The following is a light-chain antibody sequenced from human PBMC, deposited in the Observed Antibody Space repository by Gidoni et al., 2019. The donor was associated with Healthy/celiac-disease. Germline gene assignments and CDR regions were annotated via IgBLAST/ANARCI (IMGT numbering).Light chain of an antibody. V-gene: IGKV1-8*01. CDR2: ASS. Sequence: AIRMTQSPSSLSASTGDRVTITCRASQGISSYLAWYQQKPGIAPKLLISASSTLPSGVPSRFSGSGSGTDFTLTISCLQSEDFATYYCQQYYSFSITFGQGTRLEIK. J-gene: IGKJ5*01. CDR1: QGISSY. CDR3: QQYYSFSIT.